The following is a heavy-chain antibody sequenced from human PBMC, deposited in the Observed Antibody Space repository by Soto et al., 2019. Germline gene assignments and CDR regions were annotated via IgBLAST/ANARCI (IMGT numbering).Heavy chain of an antibody. V-gene: IGHV6-1*01. CDR1: GDSVSSSSVT. CDR2: TYYRSKWYN. J-gene: IGHJ5*01. CDR3: VRLIGNSWLDF. Sequence: PSQTLSLTCAISGDSVSSSSVTWNWIRQSPSRGLECLGRTYYRSKWYNDYAESVKSRITINPDTSKNQFSLHLNSVTPEDAAVYYCVRLIGNSWLDFWGQGTLVTFSS. D-gene: IGHD1-26*01.